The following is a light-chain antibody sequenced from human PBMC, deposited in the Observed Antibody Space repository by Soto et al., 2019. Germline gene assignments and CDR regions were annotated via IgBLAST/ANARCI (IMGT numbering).Light chain of an antibody. V-gene: IGKV3-20*01. J-gene: IGKJ5*01. CDR3: QQYGSSRIT. CDR1: QSVSSSY. CDR2: GAS. Sequence: IVLTQSPGTVSLSPGERATLSCRASQSVSSSYLAWYQQKPGQAPRLLIYGASSRATGIPDRFSGSGSGTDFTLTISRLEPEDFAVYYCQQYGSSRITFGQGTRLET.